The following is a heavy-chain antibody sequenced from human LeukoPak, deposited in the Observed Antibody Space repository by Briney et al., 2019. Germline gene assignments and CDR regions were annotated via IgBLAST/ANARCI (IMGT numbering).Heavy chain of an antibody. CDR1: GFTFSSYG. CDR3: ARDSIRQQLYYFDY. J-gene: IGHJ4*02. D-gene: IGHD6-13*01. V-gene: IGHV3-30*03. Sequence: SGGSLRLSCAASGFTFSSYGMHWVRQAPGKGLEWVAVISYDGSIKYYADSVKGRFTISRDNSKNTLYLQMDSLRADDTAVYFCARDSIRQQLYYFDYWGRGTLVTVSS. CDR2: ISYDGSIK.